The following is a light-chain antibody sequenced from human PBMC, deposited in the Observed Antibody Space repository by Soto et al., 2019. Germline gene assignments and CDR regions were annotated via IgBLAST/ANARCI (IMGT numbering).Light chain of an antibody. V-gene: IGKV1-27*01. CDR1: QVIGNY. CDR2: GAY. CDR3: QKYNSGLIT. Sequence: DIQMTQSPSSLSSSVSERFTITCRASQVIGNYLAWYQQKPGKVPKLLIYGAYTLQSGVPSRFSGSGSGTDFTLTISSLQPEDVAIYYCQKYNSGLITFGQGTRLEIK. J-gene: IGKJ5*01.